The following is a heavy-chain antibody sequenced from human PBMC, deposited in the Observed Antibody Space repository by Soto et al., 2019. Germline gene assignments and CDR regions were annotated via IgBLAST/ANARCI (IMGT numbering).Heavy chain of an antibody. Sequence: KTSETLSLTCTVSGGSISSSSYYWGWIRQPPGKGLEWIGSIYYSGSTYYNPSLKSRVTISVDTSKNQFSLKLSSVTAADTAVYYCARLSRHRRTSITIFGVVTYHFDYWGQGTLVTVS. V-gene: IGHV4-39*01. J-gene: IGHJ4*02. D-gene: IGHD3-3*01. CDR1: GGSISSSSYY. CDR3: ARLSRHRRTSITIFGVVTYHFDY. CDR2: IYYSGST.